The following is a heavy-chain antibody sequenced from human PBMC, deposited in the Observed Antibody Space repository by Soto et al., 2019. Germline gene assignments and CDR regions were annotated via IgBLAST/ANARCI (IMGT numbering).Heavy chain of an antibody. J-gene: IGHJ6*02. CDR1: GFTFISYG. D-gene: IGHD3-10*02. V-gene: IGHV3-33*01. CDR3: AREERTIFAYFGMDV. CDR2: IWYDGSNK. Sequence: GGSLRLSCAASGFTFISYGMHWVRQAPGKGLEWVAVIWYDGSNKYYADSVKGRFTISRDNSKNTLYLQMNSLRAEDTAVYYCAREERTIFAYFGMDVWGQGTPAT.